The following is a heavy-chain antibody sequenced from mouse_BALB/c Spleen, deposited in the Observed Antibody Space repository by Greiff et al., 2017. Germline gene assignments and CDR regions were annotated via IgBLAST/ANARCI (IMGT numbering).Heavy chain of an antibody. CDR3: ARREYRYDNFDY. Sequence: QVHVKQSGAELAKPGASVKMSCKASGYTFTSYWMHWVKQRPGQGLEWIGYINPSTGYTEYNQKFKDKATLTADKSSSTAYMQLSSLTSEDSAVYYCARREYRYDNFDYWGQGTTLTVSS. J-gene: IGHJ2*01. CDR2: INPSTGYT. D-gene: IGHD2-14*01. V-gene: IGHV1-7*01. CDR1: GYTFTSYW.